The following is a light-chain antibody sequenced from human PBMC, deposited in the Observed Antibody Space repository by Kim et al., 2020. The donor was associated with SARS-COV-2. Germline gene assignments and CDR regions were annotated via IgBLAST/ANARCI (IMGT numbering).Light chain of an antibody. CDR3: QSRDSGGNVV. CDR1: SLRNYY. V-gene: IGLV3-19*01. Sequence: SSELTQDPAVYVALGQTVRITCQGDSLRNYYATWYQQKPRQAPVLVIYGRNNRPSGIPDRFSGSTSGNTASLTNSGAKAEDEADFYCQSRDSGGNVVFGGGTKVTVL. J-gene: IGLJ2*01. CDR2: GRN.